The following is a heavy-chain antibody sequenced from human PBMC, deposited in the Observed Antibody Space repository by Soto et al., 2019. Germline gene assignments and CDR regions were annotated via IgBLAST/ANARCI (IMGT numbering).Heavy chain of an antibody. J-gene: IGHJ5*01. Sequence: GESLKISCKSSGYSFTSYWIAWVRQLPGKGLDFMGIIYPGDSDTRYSPSFQGQVTMSVDKSISTAYLRWTSLKASDTAMYYRAKFSRYSASPQGWFDSWGQGTQVTVSS. CDR2: IYPGDSDT. D-gene: IGHD3-16*02. CDR1: GYSFTSYW. CDR3: AKFSRYSASPQGWFDS. V-gene: IGHV5-51*01.